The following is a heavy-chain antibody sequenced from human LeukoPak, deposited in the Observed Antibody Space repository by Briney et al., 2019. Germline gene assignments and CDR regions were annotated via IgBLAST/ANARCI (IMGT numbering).Heavy chain of an antibody. V-gene: IGHV1-69*13. CDR1: GYTFTSYG. CDR2: IIPIFGTA. J-gene: IGHJ5*02. D-gene: IGHD3-22*01. Sequence: GASVKVSCKASGYTFTSYGISWVRQAPGQGLEWMGGIIPIFGTANYAQKFQGRVTITADESTSTAYMELSSLRSEDTAVYYCARGGDYDSSGYYNWFDPWGQGTLVTVSS. CDR3: ARGGDYDSSGYYNWFDP.